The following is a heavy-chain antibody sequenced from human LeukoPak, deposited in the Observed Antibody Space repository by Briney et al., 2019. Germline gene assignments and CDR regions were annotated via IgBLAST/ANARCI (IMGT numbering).Heavy chain of an antibody. V-gene: IGHV4-59*08. CDR1: GDSFSNYY. Sequence: SETLSLTCSVSGDSFSNYYWTWIRQPPGKGLEWIGYVYYSGSTNYNPSLKTRLHLSVDTSKNRFSLKLSSVTAADTAVYYCASSPRLTTSWFLFDSWGHGTLVSVSS. J-gene: IGHJ5*01. CDR2: VYYSGST. D-gene: IGHD2-2*01. CDR3: ASSPRLTTSWFLFDS.